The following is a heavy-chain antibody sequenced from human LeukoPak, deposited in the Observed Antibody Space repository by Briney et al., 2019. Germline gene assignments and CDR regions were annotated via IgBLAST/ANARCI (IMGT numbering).Heavy chain of an antibody. CDR3: AKGSDSSGYDSYYYYYMDV. J-gene: IGHJ6*03. D-gene: IGHD3-22*01. CDR2: ISGSGGRT. Sequence: GGTLRLSCAASGFTLSSYGMSWVRQAPGKGLEWVSTISGSGGRTYYADSVKGRFTISRDNSKNTLYLQMNSLRAEDTAVYYCAKGSDSSGYDSYYYYYMDVWGKGTTVTISS. V-gene: IGHV3-23*01. CDR1: GFTLSSYG.